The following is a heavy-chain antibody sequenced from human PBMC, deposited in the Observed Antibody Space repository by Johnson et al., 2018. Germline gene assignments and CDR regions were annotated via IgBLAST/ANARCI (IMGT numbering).Heavy chain of an antibody. Sequence: QVQLVQSGGGVVQPGRSLRLSCAASGFTFSFYGMHWVRQAPGKGLEWVAVISSAGSNKYYADSVKGRFTVSRANSKSTLYLQMNRLRAEDTAMYYCGKAYSSASHSATYYCDSWGQGTLVTVSS. CDR1: GFTFSFYG. D-gene: IGHD6-6*01. CDR3: GKAYSSASHSATYYCDS. CDR2: ISSAGSNK. J-gene: IGHJ4*02. V-gene: IGHV3-30*18.